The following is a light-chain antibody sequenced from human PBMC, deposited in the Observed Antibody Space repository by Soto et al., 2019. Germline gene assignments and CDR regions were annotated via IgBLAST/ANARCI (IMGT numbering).Light chain of an antibody. V-gene: IGKV3-15*01. J-gene: IGKJ1*01. CDR3: QQYNNWPRT. CDR1: QSVSSN. Sequence: EIVMTQSPATLSVSPGERATLSCRARQSVSSNLAWYQQKPGQAPRLLIYGASTRATGIPARFSGSGSGTEFTLTISSLQSEDSAVYYCQQYNNWPRTFGQGTKVDTK. CDR2: GAS.